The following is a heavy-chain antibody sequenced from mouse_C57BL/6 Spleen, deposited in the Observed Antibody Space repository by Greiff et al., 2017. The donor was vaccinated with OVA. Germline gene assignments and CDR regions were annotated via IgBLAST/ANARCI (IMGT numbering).Heavy chain of an antibody. D-gene: IGHD1-1*01. CDR3: ARNPFNYGRGYFDY. V-gene: IGHV3-6*01. Sequence: EVKLMESGPGLVKPSQSLSLTCSVTGYSITSGYYWTWIRQFPGNKLEWMGYISYDGSNNYNPSLKNRISITRDTSKNQFFLKLNSVTTEDTATYYCARNPFNYGRGYFDYWGQGTTLTVSS. CDR1: GYSITSGYY. J-gene: IGHJ2*01. CDR2: ISYDGSN.